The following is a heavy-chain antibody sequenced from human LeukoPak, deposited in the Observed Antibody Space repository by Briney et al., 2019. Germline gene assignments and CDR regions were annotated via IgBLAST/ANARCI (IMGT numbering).Heavy chain of an antibody. CDR1: GFTFSSYA. CDR2: ISSSSSTI. Sequence: GGSLRLSCAASGFTFSSYAMSWVRQAPGKGLEWVSYISSSSSTIYYADSVKGRFTISRDNAKNSLYLQMNGLRAEDTAVYYCARDPVVVTASLVYWGQGTLVTVSS. J-gene: IGHJ4*02. CDR3: ARDPVVVTASLVY. V-gene: IGHV3-48*04. D-gene: IGHD2-21*02.